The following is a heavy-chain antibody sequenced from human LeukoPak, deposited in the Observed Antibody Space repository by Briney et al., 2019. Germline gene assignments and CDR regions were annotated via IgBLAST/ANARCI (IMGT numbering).Heavy chain of an antibody. CDR1: GFSFSSFS. CDR2: ISGSGGST. J-gene: IGHJ4*02. D-gene: IGHD5-24*01. V-gene: IGHV3-23*01. CDR3: AKDRGGYNLFDY. Sequence: GGSLRLSCAASGFSFSSFSMNWVRQAPGKGLEWVSAISGSGGSTYYADSVKGRFTISRDNSKNTLYLQMNSLRAEDTAVYYCAKDRGGYNLFDYWGQGTLVTVSS.